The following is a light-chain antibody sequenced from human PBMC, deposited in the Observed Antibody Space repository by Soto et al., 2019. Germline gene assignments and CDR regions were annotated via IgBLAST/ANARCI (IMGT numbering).Light chain of an antibody. CDR2: DAS. CDR3: QQYDNLPSIT. CDR1: QDISNY. Sequence: DIQMTQSPSSLSASVGDRVTITCQASQDISNYLNWYQQQPGKAPKRLIYDASKLETGVPSMFSGSRSGTDFTFTISNLQPEDIATYYCQQYDNLPSITFGQGTRLEIK. J-gene: IGKJ5*01. V-gene: IGKV1-33*01.